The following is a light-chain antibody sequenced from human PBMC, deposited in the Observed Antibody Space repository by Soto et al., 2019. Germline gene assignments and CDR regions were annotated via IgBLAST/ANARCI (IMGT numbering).Light chain of an antibody. CDR2: EVS. CDR3: SSSTHPDTLVI. CDR1: ASDVGRYKF. J-gene: IGLJ2*01. Sequence: QSALTQPASVSGSPGQAITISCTGTASDVGRYKFVSWYQQHPGKAPKLLIYEVSNRPSGVSSRFSGSKSGNTASLTISGLQTESEAPYYCSSSTHPDTLVIFGGGTQLTV. V-gene: IGLV2-14*01.